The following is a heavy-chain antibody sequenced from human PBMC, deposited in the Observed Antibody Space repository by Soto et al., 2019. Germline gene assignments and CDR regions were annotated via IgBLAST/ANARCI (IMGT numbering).Heavy chain of an antibody. D-gene: IGHD5-18*01. CDR3: ARDLLGWGTAMGRYYYYGMDV. J-gene: IGHJ6*02. CDR1: GGSISSGGYY. V-gene: IGHV4-31*03. Sequence: QVQLQESGPGLVKPSQTLSLTCTVSGGSISSGGYYWSWIRQHPGKGLEWIGYIYYSGSTYYNPSLKSRVTISVDTSKNQFSLKLSSVTAADTAVYYCARDLLGWGTAMGRYYYYGMDVWGQGTTVTVSS. CDR2: IYYSGST.